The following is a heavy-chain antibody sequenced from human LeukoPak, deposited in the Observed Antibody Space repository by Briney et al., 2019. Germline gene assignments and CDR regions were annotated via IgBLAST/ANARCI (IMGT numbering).Heavy chain of an antibody. V-gene: IGHV4-4*07. CDR2: IYTSGST. CDR1: GGSISSYY. D-gene: IGHD6-19*01. J-gene: IGHJ4*02. Sequence: SETLSLTCTVSGGSISSYYWSWIRQPAGKGLEWIGRIYTSGSTNYNPSLKSRVTMSVDTSKNQFSLKLSSVTAADTAVYYCARVIRDYSSGWYFDYWGQGTLVTVSS. CDR3: ARVIRDYSSGWYFDY.